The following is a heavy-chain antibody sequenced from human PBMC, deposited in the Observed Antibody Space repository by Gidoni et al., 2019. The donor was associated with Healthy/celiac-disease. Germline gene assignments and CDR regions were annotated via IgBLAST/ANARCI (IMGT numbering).Heavy chain of an antibody. J-gene: IGHJ3*02. V-gene: IGHV4-31*02. D-gene: IGHD5-18*01. CDR2: IYYSGGT. Sequence: QVQLQQSGPGPVQPSQARSLPSPVSGCATSSGGYYWSWIRQHPGQGLEWIGYIYYSGGTYYTPSLKSRVTIPVDTSKNQFALNLSSVTAADTAVYYCARADSYGYSPYAFDIWGQGTLVTVSS. CDR1: GCATSSGGYY. CDR3: ARADSYGYSPYAFDI.